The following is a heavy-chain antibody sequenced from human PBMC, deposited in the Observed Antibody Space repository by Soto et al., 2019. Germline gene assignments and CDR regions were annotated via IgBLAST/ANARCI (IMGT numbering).Heavy chain of an antibody. CDR2: ICSSIITI. CDR3: ARESAHYLNWFDP. CDR1: GFTFSSYS. D-gene: IGHD1-26*01. J-gene: IGHJ5*02. Sequence: PGGSLRLSCAASGFTFSSYSMNRVRQAPGKGLEWVSYICSSIITIYYADSVKGRFTISRDYAKNSLYLQMNSLRDEDTAVYYCARESAHYLNWFDPWGQGTLVTVSS. V-gene: IGHV3-48*02.